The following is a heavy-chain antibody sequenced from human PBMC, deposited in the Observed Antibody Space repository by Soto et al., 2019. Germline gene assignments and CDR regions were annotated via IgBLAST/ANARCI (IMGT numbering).Heavy chain of an antibody. D-gene: IGHD2-2*01. V-gene: IGHV3-30*03. CDR1: GLSFSTYG. J-gene: IGHJ1*01. CDR2: ISNDGSNK. Sequence: QVQLVESGGGVGQPGTSLRLSCAASGLSFSTYGMNWVRLAPGKGLEWVAGISNDGSNKYYADSVEGRFTISRDNSKNTVYLQMNSLRAEDTAVYYCASGRGYCGETSCSYFDYFQHWGQGALVTVSS. CDR3: ASGRGYCGETSCSYFDYFQH.